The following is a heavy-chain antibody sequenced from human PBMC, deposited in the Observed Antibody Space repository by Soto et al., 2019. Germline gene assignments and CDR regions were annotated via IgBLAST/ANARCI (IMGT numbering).Heavy chain of an antibody. D-gene: IGHD3-10*01. J-gene: IGHJ6*02. CDR2: INAGNGNT. V-gene: IGHV1-3*01. CDR3: ARADYRWFGGYYYYGMDV. CDR1: GYTFTSYA. Sequence: QVQLVQSGAEVKKPGASVKVSCKASGYTFTSYAMHWVRQAPGQRREWMGWINAGNGNTKYSQKFQGRVTSTRDTSAGKAYMELSSLRSEDTAVYYCARADYRWFGGYYYYGMDVWGQGTTVTVSS.